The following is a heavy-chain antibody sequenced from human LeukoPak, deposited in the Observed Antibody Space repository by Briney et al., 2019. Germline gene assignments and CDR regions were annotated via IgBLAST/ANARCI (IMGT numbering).Heavy chain of an antibody. CDR2: ISSSSITI. Sequence: GGSLRLSCAASGFTFSSYSLNWVRQAPGKGLEWVSFISSSSITIYYADSVKGRFTISRDNAEKSLYLQMNSLRAEDTAVYYCARDRGGSYSAIDYWGQGTLVNVSS. V-gene: IGHV3-48*04. CDR1: GFTFSSYS. J-gene: IGHJ4*02. CDR3: ARDRGGSYSAIDY. D-gene: IGHD2-15*01.